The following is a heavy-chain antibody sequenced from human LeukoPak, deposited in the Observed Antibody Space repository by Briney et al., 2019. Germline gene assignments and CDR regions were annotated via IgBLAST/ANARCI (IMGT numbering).Heavy chain of an antibody. Sequence: GGSLRLSCVASGFTFSGHWMSWVRQAPGEGLEWVANIKQDGSEKYFVDSVKGRFTISRDNAKRSLYLQMNSLRVEDTAVYYCARVSGSTGYYKIDYWGQGTLVTVSS. CDR2: IKQDGSEK. D-gene: IGHD3-22*01. CDR1: GFTFSGHW. J-gene: IGHJ4*02. V-gene: IGHV3-7*01. CDR3: ARVSGSTGYYKIDY.